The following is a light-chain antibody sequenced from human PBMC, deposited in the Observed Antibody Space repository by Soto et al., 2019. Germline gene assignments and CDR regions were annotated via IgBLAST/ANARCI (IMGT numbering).Light chain of an antibody. Sequence: EIVLTQSPAILSWSPGERATLSCRASESVRSRLAWYQQKPGKPPRLLIFDASSRATDIPSRFSGSGSGTEFTLTISSLEPEDFAVYYCQQRTNWSCTFGPGTRVDIK. CDR1: ESVRSR. V-gene: IGKV3-11*01. CDR3: QQRTNWSCT. J-gene: IGKJ3*01. CDR2: DAS.